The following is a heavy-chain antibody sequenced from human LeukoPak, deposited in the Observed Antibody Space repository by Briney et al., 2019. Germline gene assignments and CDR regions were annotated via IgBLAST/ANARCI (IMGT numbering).Heavy chain of an antibody. J-gene: IGHJ4*02. D-gene: IGHD4-23*01. V-gene: IGHV3-23*01. Sequence: GGSLRLSCAASGFTFSSYAMSWVRQAPGKGLDWASAISGSGGSTYYADSVKGRFTISRDNSKNTLYLQMNSLRAEDTAVYYCAKVSAGHTVVTLIFDYWGQGTLVTVSS. CDR3: AKVSAGHTVVTLIFDY. CDR2: ISGSGGST. CDR1: GFTFSSYA.